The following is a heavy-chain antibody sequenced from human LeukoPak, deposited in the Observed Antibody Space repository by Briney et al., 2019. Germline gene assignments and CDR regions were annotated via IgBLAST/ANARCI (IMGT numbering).Heavy chain of an antibody. CDR3: ARHPPPYDFWSGLVFDF. D-gene: IGHD3-3*01. J-gene: IGHJ3*01. CDR1: GYSISSGYY. Sequence: PSETLSLTCVVSGYSISSGYYWGWIRQPPGKGVEWIGSVNHGGSTYYNPSLKSRVTVSVDTSKNQFSLKLSSVTAADTAIYYCARHPPPYDFWSGLVFDFWGQGTMVTVSS. CDR2: VNHGGST. V-gene: IGHV4-38-2*01.